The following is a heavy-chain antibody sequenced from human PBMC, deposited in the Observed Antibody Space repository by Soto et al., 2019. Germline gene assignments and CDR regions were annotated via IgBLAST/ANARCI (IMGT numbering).Heavy chain of an antibody. D-gene: IGHD2-2*01. CDR2: IYSDGTT. CDR1: GFIVRNSY. Sequence: EVQLVESGGGLVQPGGSLRLSCAASGFIVRNSYMSWVRQAPGKGLEWVSLIYSDGTTYYAESVKGRFTISRHDSQNTLYLQMNSLRPEDTAVYYCARDMVDPPVVPTDTLRAFDIWGRGTMVTVSS. J-gene: IGHJ3*02. CDR3: ARDMVDPPVVPTDTLRAFDI. V-gene: IGHV3-53*04.